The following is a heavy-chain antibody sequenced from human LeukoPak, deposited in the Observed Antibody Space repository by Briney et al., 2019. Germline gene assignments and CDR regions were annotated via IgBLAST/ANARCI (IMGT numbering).Heavy chain of an antibody. J-gene: IGHJ4*02. CDR3: ARPTHRLTVTTAIDY. V-gene: IGHV1-2*02. CDR2: INPKNGAT. D-gene: IGHD4-17*01. CDR1: AYNFTGFY. Sequence: ASVKVSCKPSAYNFTGFYIHWVRQAPGQGLQWMGWINPKNGATKYSQNFRGRVTMTRDTSIDTAYMELSSLTSDDTAIYYCARPTHRLTVTTAIDYWGQGTLVTVSS.